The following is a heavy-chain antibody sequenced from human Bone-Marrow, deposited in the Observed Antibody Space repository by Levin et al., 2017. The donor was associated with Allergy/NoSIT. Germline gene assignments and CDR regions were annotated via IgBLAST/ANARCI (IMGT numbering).Heavy chain of an antibody. CDR1: GGSISSGGYY. Sequence: SETLSLTCTVSGGSISSGGYYWSWIRQHPGTGLEWIGYIYYSGSTYYNPSLKSRVTISVDTSKNQFSLKLSSVTAADTAVYYCAREKKAVTTFHMSWFDPWGQGTLVTVSS. V-gene: IGHV4-31*03. CDR2: IYYSGST. CDR3: AREKKAVTTFHMSWFDP. D-gene: IGHD4-17*01. J-gene: IGHJ5*02.